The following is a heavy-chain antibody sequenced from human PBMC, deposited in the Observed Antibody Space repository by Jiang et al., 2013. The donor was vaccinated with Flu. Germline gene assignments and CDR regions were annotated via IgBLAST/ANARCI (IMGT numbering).Heavy chain of an antibody. J-gene: IGHJ5*02. D-gene: IGHD3-10*01. V-gene: IGHV4-30-4*01. CDR2: IYYTGNT. CDR1: RSGDYY. Sequence: RSGDYYWSWVRQSPGKGLEWIGYIYYTGNTHYSPSLQSRLTISADMSKNQFSLKLKSVTAADTAVYYCARGSQSLLWFGELLRDWLDPWGQGTLVTVSS. CDR3: ARGSQSLLWFGELLRDWLDP.